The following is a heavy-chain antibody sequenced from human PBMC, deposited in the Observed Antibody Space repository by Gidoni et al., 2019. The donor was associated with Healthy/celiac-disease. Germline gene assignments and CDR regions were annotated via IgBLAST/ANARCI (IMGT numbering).Heavy chain of an antibody. V-gene: IGHV4-61*02. CDR3: ARLGTKDSSGRSYYMDV. CDR2: IYTSGST. D-gene: IGHD6-19*01. CDR1: GGSIRSGSYS. J-gene: IGHJ6*03. Sequence: QVQLQESGPGLVKPSQTLSLPCTVSGGSIRSGSYSWSWIRQPAGKGLEWIGRIYTSGSTNYNPSLKSRVTMSVDTSKNQFSLKLSSVTAADTAVYYCARLGTKDSSGRSYYMDVWGKGTTVTVSS.